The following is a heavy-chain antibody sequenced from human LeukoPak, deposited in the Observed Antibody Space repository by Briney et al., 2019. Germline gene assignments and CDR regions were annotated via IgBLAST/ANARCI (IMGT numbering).Heavy chain of an antibody. CDR2: ISAYNGNT. V-gene: IGHV1-18*01. Sequence: GASVKVSCKASGYTFPSYGISRVRQAPGQGLEWLGWISAYNGNTNYAQNLQGRVTMTTDTSTNTAYMELRSLRSDDTALYYCARDAQTYYDFWSGPDAFDIWGQGTMVTVSS. D-gene: IGHD3-3*01. J-gene: IGHJ3*02. CDR1: GYTFPSYG. CDR3: ARDAQTYYDFWSGPDAFDI.